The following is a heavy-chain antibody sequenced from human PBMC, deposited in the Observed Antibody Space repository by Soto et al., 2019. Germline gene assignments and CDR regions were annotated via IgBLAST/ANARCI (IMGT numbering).Heavy chain of an antibody. J-gene: IGHJ5*02. D-gene: IGHD1-1*01. Sequence: XSVKVSCKASTETFNDYGIACVRQAPGQGLEWMGWISTYNGNTNTCHKKRFQGRFTMTSDSASNTAYMELRSLTPDDTAVYYCARGGQKNVYTSIGTWGQGPLVTVS. V-gene: IGHV1-18*04. CDR3: ARGGQKNVYTSIGT. CDR1: TETFNDYG. CDR2: ISTYNGNT.